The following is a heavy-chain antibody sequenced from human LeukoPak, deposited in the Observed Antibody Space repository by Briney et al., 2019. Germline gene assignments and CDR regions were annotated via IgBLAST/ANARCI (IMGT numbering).Heavy chain of an antibody. CDR1: GFTFSSYS. CDR3: ARYTHDYGDYDSSEEDFQH. V-gene: IGHV3-21*01. D-gene: IGHD4-17*01. J-gene: IGHJ1*01. Sequence: KTGGSLRLSCAASGFTFSSYSMNWVRQAPGKGLEWVSSISSSSSYIYYADSLKGRFTISRDNAKNSLYLQMNSLRAEDTAVYYCARYTHDYGDYDSSEEDFQHWGQGTLVTVSS. CDR2: ISSSSSYI.